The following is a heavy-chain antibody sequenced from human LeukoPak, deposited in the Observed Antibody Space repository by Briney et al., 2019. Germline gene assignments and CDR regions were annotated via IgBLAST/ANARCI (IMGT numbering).Heavy chain of an antibody. D-gene: IGHD2-8*01. CDR3: ARTDGDYYYGMDV. Sequence: SVKVSCKASGGTFSSYAISWVREAPGQGLEWMGGIIPIFGTANYAQKFQGRVTITADESTSTAYMELSSLRSEDTAVYYRARTDGDYYYGMDVWGQGTTVTVFS. CDR1: GGTFSSYA. J-gene: IGHJ6*02. CDR2: IIPIFGTA. V-gene: IGHV1-69*01.